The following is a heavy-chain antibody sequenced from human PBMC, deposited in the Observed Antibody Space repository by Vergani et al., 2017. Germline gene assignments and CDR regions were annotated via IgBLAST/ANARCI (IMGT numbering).Heavy chain of an antibody. V-gene: IGHV4-39*01. CDR3: ARHSTVEWLVKLGWIDP. J-gene: IGHJ5*02. CDR1: GASIRSRNYY. D-gene: IGHD6-19*01. CDR2: IYYSGRT. Sequence: QLQLQESGPGLVKPSATLSLTCSVSGASIRSRNYYWGWIRQPPGKGLECIARIYYSGRTYYNPSIKSRVTISVDTSKNQFSLKLSSVTAAYTAVYFCARHSTVEWLVKLGWIDPWGQGILVTFSS.